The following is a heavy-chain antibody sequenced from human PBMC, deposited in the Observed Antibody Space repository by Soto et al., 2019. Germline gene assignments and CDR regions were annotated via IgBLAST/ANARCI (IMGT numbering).Heavy chain of an antibody. J-gene: IGHJ4*02. Sequence: PXGSLRLSCVGSGFTFSDSGMAWVRQAPGKGLEWLSVMSGDGRTRYALSVTGRFTISRDNSKNTLYLQMRSLRAEDAAAYYCVKWHTSNFDSLPFTGFDFRGQETQVTVSS. CDR3: VKWHTSNFDSLPFTGFDF. D-gene: IGHD3-22*01. CDR2: MSGDGRT. V-gene: IGHV3-23*01. CDR1: GFTFSDSG.